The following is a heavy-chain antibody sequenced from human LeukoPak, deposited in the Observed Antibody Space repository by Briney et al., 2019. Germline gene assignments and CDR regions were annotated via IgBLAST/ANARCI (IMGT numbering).Heavy chain of an antibody. CDR3: TTGSQLGSYNWFDP. CDR2: IDHSRSA. CDR1: GGSFSGYY. D-gene: IGHD1-1*01. V-gene: IGHV4-34*01. Sequence: SETLFLTCAVYGGSFSGYYWSWIRQPPGKGLEWIGEIDHSRSAKYNPSLRGRVTISLDTSKNQFSLDLTSVTAADTAVYYCTTGSQLGSYNWFDPWGRGTLVTVSS. J-gene: IGHJ5*02.